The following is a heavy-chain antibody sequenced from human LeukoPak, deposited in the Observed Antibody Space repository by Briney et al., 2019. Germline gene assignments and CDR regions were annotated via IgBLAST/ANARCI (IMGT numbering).Heavy chain of an antibody. J-gene: IGHJ5*02. Sequence: GGSLRLSCAAAGFTFSSYSMNWVRQAPGRGLEWVSSISGDSIYIYYADSVRGRFTISRDNAKSSLFLQMNSLRAEDTAVYYCAKELGWFGEGAFDPWGQGTLVTVSS. D-gene: IGHD3-10*01. CDR1: GFTFSSYS. V-gene: IGHV3-21*04. CDR2: ISGDSIYI. CDR3: AKELGWFGEGAFDP.